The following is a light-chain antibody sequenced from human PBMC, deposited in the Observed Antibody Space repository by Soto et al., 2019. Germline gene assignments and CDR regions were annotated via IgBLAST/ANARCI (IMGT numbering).Light chain of an antibody. CDR3: QQYYNWPIT. CDR1: QSVRDN. V-gene: IGKV3-15*01. CDR2: DAS. Sequence: EIVMTQSPGTLSVSPGERVTLSCRASQSVRDNLAWYQQKPGQGPRLLIYDASTRATGIPARFSGSGSGTEFTLTISSLQSEDFAVYYCQQYYNWPITFGQGTRLEI. J-gene: IGKJ5*01.